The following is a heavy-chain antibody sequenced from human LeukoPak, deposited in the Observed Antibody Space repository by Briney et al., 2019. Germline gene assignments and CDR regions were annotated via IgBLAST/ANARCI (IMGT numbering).Heavy chain of an antibody. CDR1: GYTSTSYY. D-gene: IGHD2-2*01. V-gene: IGHV1-2*02. CDR2: INPNSGGP. Sequence: GASVKVSCKASGYTSTSYYLHWVRQAPGQGPEWMGWINPNSGGPNYAQEFQGRVTMTRDTSISTAYMELSRLRSDDTAVYYCARQPSFDAIDIWGQGTMVTVSS. CDR3: ARQPSFDAIDI. J-gene: IGHJ3*02.